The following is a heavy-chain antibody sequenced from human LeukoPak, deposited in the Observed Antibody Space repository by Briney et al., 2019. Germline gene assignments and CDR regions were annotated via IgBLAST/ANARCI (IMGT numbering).Heavy chain of an antibody. CDR1: GGTFSSYA. V-gene: IGHV1-69*01. CDR2: IIPIFGTA. D-gene: IGHD2-2*01. J-gene: IGHJ6*02. CDR3: ARVNIVVVPAAIRDYYGMDV. Sequence: ASVKVSCKASGGTFSSYAISWVRRAPGQGLEWMGGIIPIFGTANYAQKFQGRVTITADESTSTAYMELSSLRSEDTAVYYCARVNIVVVPAAIRDYYGMDVWGQGTTVTVSS.